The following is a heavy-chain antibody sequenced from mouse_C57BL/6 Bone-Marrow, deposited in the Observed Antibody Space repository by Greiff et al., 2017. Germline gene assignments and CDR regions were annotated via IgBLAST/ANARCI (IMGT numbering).Heavy chain of an antibody. D-gene: IGHD1-1*01. J-gene: IGHJ4*01. CDR3: ARLSYGSSSYYAMDD. V-gene: IGHV5-2*01. Sequence: VQLKESGGGLVQPGESLKLSCESNEYEFPSHDMSWVRKTPEKRLELVAAINSDGGSTYYPDTMERRFIISRDNTKKTLYLQMSSLRSEDTALYYCARLSYGSSSYYAMDDWGQGTSVTVSS. CDR2: INSDGGST. CDR1: EYEFPSHD.